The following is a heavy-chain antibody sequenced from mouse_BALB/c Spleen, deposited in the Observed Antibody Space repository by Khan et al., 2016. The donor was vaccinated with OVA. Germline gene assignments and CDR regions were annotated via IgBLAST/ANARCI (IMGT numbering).Heavy chain of an antibody. Sequence: EVELVESGGGFMQPGGSLTLSCATSGFTFTDYYMYWVRQTPEKRLEWVAYISNRGTTPYYSDTVRGRFTISRDNAKNTLYLQMSRLTSEDTTMYYSAREGGGGGLAYWGQGTLVTVSA. J-gene: IGHJ3*01. CDR2: ISNRGTTP. CDR3: AREGGGGGLAY. V-gene: IGHV5-12*02. CDR1: GFTFTDYY. D-gene: IGHD1-1*02.